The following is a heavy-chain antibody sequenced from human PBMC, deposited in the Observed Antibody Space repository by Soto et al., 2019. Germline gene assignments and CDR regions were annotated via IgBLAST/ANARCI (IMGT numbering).Heavy chain of an antibody. D-gene: IGHD3-22*01. CDR3: ATLGGGYYDSSGAFDY. Sequence: QVQLVQSGAEVKKPGASVKVSCKASGYTFTSYYMHWVRQAPGQGLEWMGIINPSGGSTSYAQKFQGRGNITRDTAKSTVYMEVSSQRSEDAAVYYCATLGGGYYDSSGAFDYWGQGTLVTVSS. J-gene: IGHJ4*02. CDR2: INPSGGST. CDR1: GYTFTSYY. V-gene: IGHV1-46*03.